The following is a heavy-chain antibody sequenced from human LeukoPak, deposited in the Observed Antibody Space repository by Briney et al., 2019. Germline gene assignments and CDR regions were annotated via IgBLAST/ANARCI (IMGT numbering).Heavy chain of an antibody. D-gene: IGHD3-22*01. CDR1: GFTFDSYS. CDR2: ITSGSSTI. V-gene: IGHV3-48*04. CDR3: AKEEGYYYDSGGYYVEYFQH. Sequence: GGSLRLSCAASGFTFDSYSMSWVRQAPGKGLEWVSYITSGSSTIYYPDSVKGRFTISRDNAKNSLYLQMNSLRAEDTAVYYCAKEEGYYYDSGGYYVEYFQHWGQGTLVTVSS. J-gene: IGHJ1*01.